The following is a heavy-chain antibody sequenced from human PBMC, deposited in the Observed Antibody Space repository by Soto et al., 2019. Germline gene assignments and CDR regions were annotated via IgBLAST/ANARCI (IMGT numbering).Heavy chain of an antibody. J-gene: IGHJ6*02. CDR3: AREGDCSGGSCYEAPYYYYYGMDA. CDR1: GGTFSSYA. CDR2: IIPIFGTA. D-gene: IGHD2-15*01. V-gene: IGHV1-69*12. Sequence: QVQLVQSGAEVKKPGSSVKVSCKASGGTFSSYAISWVRQAPGQGLEWMGGIIPIFGTANYAQKFQGRVTITADESTSTAYMELSSLRSEDTAVYYCAREGDCSGGSCYEAPYYYYYGMDAWGQGTTVTVSS.